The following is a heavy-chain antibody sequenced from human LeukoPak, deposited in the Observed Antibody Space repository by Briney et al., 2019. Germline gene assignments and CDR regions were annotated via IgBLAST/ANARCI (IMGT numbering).Heavy chain of an antibody. J-gene: IGHJ4*02. Sequence: ASVKFSCKASGYTFTSYYMHCVRQAPGQGLEWMGIINPSGGSTSYAQKFQGRVTMTRDTSTSTVYMELSSLRSEDTAVYYCARGLVVGAFDYWGQGTLVTVSS. CDR1: GYTFTSYY. D-gene: IGHD1-26*01. V-gene: IGHV1-46*01. CDR2: INPSGGST. CDR3: ARGLVVGAFDY.